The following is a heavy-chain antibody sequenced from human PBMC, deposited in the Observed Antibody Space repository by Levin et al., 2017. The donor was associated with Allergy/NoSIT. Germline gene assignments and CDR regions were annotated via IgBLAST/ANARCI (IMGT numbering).Heavy chain of an antibody. CDR1: GYTFTSYA. CDR2: INTNTGNP. D-gene: IGHD1-26*01. CDR3: ARRGSGSYSRNFDY. Sequence: ASVKVSCKASGYTFTSYAMNWVRQAPGQGLEWMGWINTNTGNPTYAQGFTGRFVFSLDTSVSTAYLQISSLKAEDTAVYYCARRGSGSYSRNFDYWGQGTLVTVSS. J-gene: IGHJ4*02. V-gene: IGHV7-4-1*02.